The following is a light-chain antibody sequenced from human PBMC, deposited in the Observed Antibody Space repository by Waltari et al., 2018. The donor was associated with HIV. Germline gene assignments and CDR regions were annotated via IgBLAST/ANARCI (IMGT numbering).Light chain of an antibody. CDR2: GAS. CDR3: QQYGRSPWT. J-gene: IGKJ1*01. CDR1: QSVTSSY. Sequence: EIVLTQYPGTLSLSPGERATLSCRASQSVTSSYLAWYQQKPGQSPRLLIYGASSRATGIPDRVSGSGSGTDFTLTISRLEPEDFAVYYCQQYGRSPWTFGQGTKVEIK. V-gene: IGKV3-20*01.